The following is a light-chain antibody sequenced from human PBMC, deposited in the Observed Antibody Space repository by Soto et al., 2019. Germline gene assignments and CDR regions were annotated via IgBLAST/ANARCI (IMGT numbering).Light chain of an antibody. V-gene: IGLV4-69*02. CDR2: LNSDGSH. Sequence: QLVLTQSPSASASLGVSVKLTCTLSDGHSSYAIAWLQQRPEKGPRYLMRLNSDGSHSRGDGIPDRFSGSSSGSERYLTISRLQSEDEAEYYCQTWGTDVVFGGGTKLTVL. CDR3: QTWGTDVV. CDR1: DGHSSYA. J-gene: IGLJ2*01.